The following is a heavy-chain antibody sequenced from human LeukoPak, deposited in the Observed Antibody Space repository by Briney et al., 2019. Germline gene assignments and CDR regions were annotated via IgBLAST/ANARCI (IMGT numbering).Heavy chain of an antibody. CDR1: GFTFSSYG. J-gene: IGHJ4*02. CDR2: ISYDGSNK. D-gene: IGHD3-22*01. Sequence: PGGSLRLSCAASGFTFSSYGMHWVRQAPGKGLEWVAVISYDGSNKYYADSVEGRFTISRDNSKNTLYLQMNSLRAEDTAVYYCAKDRLAYYYDSSGFHDYWGQGTLVTVSS. V-gene: IGHV3-30*18. CDR3: AKDRLAYYYDSSGFHDY.